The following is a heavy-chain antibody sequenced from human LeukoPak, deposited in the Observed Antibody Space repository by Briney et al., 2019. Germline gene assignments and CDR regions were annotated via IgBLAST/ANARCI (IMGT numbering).Heavy chain of an antibody. CDR2: ISGSGGSR. D-gene: IGHD4-17*01. Sequence: PGGSLRLSCAASGFTFTSYGMSWVRQAPGKGLEWVSTISGSGGSRHYADFVKGRFTISRDNFKNTVSLQMNSLRAEDTAVYYCAKDLPDYGVYEVGYWGQGTLVTVSS. J-gene: IGHJ4*02. V-gene: IGHV3-23*01. CDR1: GFTFTSYG. CDR3: AKDLPDYGVYEVGY.